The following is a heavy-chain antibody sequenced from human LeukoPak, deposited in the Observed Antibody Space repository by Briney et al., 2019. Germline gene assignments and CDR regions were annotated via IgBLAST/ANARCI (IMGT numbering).Heavy chain of an antibody. J-gene: IGHJ3*01. Sequence: SDTLSLTCAVYGGSFRDYYWSWIRQPPGKGLEWIGEINHSGSTNYNPSLKSRVTISLDTSKNQFSLRLTSVTAADTAVYYCAKAPYLSSGSWGQGILSPSLQ. D-gene: IGHD3-22*01. CDR1: GGSFRDYY. CDR2: INHSGST. CDR3: AKAPYLSSGS. V-gene: IGHV4-34*01.